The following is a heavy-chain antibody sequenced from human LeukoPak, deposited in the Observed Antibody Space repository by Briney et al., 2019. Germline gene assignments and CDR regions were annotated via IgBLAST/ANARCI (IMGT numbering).Heavy chain of an antibody. D-gene: IGHD6-19*01. CDR1: GYSFSTYY. CDR2: IDPSGGST. J-gene: IGHJ4*02. CDR3: ARQYSSGYFDY. V-gene: IGHV1-46*01. Sequence: ASVKVSCKASGYSFSTYYMHWVRQAPGQGLEWMGIIDPSGGSTTYAQKFQGRVTMTRDTPTSTVYMELSSLRSADTAVYYCARQYSSGYFDYWGQGTLVTVSS.